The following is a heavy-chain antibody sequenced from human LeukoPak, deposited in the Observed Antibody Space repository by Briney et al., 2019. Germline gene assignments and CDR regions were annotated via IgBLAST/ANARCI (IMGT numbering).Heavy chain of an antibody. CDR2: ISGRGGST. Sequence: XGXRQGPGXGVEGVSAISGRGGSTYYADSVKGRFTISRDNSKNTLYLQMNSLRAEDTAVYYCAKDDSSGYYYGSFDYWGQGTLVTVSS. J-gene: IGHJ4*02. V-gene: IGHV3-23*01. CDR3: AKDDSSGYYYGSFDY. D-gene: IGHD3-22*01.